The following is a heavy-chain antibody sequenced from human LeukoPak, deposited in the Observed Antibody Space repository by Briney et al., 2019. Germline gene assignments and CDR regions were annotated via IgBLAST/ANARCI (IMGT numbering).Heavy chain of an antibody. Sequence: GGSLRLSCAASAFSFSRFWMHWVLQASWKGLLWIPHNPSAGSNRDYADSGKGRFTISRDNAKNTLYLQMNSLRTKDTAVYFCVREDIVVATTLDHWGQGSLVTVSS. D-gene: IGHD2-21*02. CDR2: NPSAGSNR. CDR3: VREDIVVATTLDH. J-gene: IGHJ4*02. V-gene: IGHV3-74*01. CDR1: AFSFSRFW.